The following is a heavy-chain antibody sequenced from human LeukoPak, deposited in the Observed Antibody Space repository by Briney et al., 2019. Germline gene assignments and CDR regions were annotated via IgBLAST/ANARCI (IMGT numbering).Heavy chain of an antibody. CDR1: GGTFSSYA. CDR2: MNPNRGNT. CDR3: ARAPRPDYFDY. V-gene: IGHV1-8*03. J-gene: IGHJ4*02. Sequence: ASVKVSCKASGGTFSSYAISWVRQAPGQGLEWMGWMNPNRGNTVYAQKFQGRVTITRNTSVSTAYMELSSLKSEDTAVYYCARAPRPDYFDYWGQGTLVTVSS.